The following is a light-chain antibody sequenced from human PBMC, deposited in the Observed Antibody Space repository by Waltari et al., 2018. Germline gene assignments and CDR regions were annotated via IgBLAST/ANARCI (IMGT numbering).Light chain of an antibody. CDR3: QSYGSSAYV. Sequence: NFMLTQPHSVSGSPGKTVTISCTRSSGSIASSYVQWYQQRPGSAPTTLIYENDQRPSGVPDRFSGSVDSSSNSASLAISGLQTADEADYYCQSYGSSAYVFGSGTKVTVL. CDR1: SGSIASSY. J-gene: IGLJ6*01. V-gene: IGLV6-57*03. CDR2: END.